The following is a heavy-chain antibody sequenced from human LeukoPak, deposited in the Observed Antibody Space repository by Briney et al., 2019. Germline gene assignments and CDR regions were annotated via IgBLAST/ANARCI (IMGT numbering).Heavy chain of an antibody. D-gene: IGHD6-13*01. J-gene: IGHJ3*02. CDR1: GFTFSSSA. CDR3: ARDGYSSSWYLDDAFDI. V-gene: IGHV3-23*01. Sequence: GGSLRLSCAASGFTFSSSAMTWVRQAPGKGLEWVSAISGSDGSTYYADSVKGRFTISRDNAKNSLYLQMDSLRAEDTAVYYCARDGYSSSWYLDDAFDIWGQGTMVTVSS. CDR2: ISGSDGST.